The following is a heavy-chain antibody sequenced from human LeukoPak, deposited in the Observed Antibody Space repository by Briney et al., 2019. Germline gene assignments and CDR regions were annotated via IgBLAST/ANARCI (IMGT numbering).Heavy chain of an antibody. CDR2: INHSETT. CDR1: GGSFSGYY. D-gene: IGHD3-3*01. J-gene: IGHJ3*02. V-gene: IGHV4-34*01. CDR3: ARGSHCDFWSGIRWAFDI. Sequence: SETLSLTCAVYGGSFSGYYWSWIRQPPGKGLEWIGEINHSETTNYNPCLKSRVTISVDTSKNQFSLKLSSVTAADTAVYYCARGSHCDFWSGIRWAFDIWGQGTMVTVSS.